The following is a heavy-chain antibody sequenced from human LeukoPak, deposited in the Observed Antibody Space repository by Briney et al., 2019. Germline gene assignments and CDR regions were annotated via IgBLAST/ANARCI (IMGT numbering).Heavy chain of an antibody. V-gene: IGHV4-59*01. CDR2: IYYSGST. J-gene: IGHJ6*02. CDR1: GGSISSYY. CDR3: ARDNWNYGSSMDV. Sequence: SETLSLTCTVSGGSISSYYWSWIRQPPGKGLEWIGYIYYSGSTNHNPSLKSRVTISVDTSKNQFPLKLSSVTAADTAVYYCARDNWNYGSSMDVWGQGTTVTVSS. D-gene: IGHD1-7*01.